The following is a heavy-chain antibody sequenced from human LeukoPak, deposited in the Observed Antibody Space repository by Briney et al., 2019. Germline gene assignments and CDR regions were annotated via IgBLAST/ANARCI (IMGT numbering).Heavy chain of an antibody. Sequence: GGSLRLSCAVSGFTFSSYWMNWVRQSPGKGLEWVANIKQDGSEKYYVDSVEGRFTISRDNAKNSLYLQMNSLRAEDTAVYYCARERGGGSLDYWGQGTLVTVSS. D-gene: IGHD2-15*01. J-gene: IGHJ4*02. V-gene: IGHV3-7*01. CDR1: GFTFSSYW. CDR2: IKQDGSEK. CDR3: ARERGGGSLDY.